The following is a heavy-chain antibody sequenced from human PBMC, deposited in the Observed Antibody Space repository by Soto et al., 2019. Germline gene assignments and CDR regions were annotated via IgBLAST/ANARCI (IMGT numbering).Heavy chain of an antibody. CDR1: GGSISSGDYY. J-gene: IGHJ5*02. V-gene: IGHV4-30-4*01. CDR3: DSQNGYYDILTGWVNWFDT. D-gene: IGHD3-9*01. CDR2: IYYSGST. Sequence: PSETVSLTCTVSGGSISSGDYYWSWIRQPPGKGLEWIGYIYYSGSTYYNPSLKSRVTISVDTSKNQFSLKLSSVTAADTAVYYCDSQNGYYDILTGWVNWFDTWGQGTLVTVSS.